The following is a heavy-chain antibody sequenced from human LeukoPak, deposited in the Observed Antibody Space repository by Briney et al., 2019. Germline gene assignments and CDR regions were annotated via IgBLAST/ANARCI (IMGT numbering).Heavy chain of an antibody. D-gene: IGHD3-22*01. V-gene: IGHV1-2*02. CDR3: ARDERYDSSGYPFDY. Sequence: ASVKVSCKASGYTFTGYYIHWVRQAPGQGLEWMGWINPNSGGTDYAQKFQGRVTMTRDTSISTAYMELSRLRSDDTAVYYCARDERYDSSGYPFDYWGQGTLVTVSS. J-gene: IGHJ4*02. CDR2: INPNSGGT. CDR1: GYTFTGYY.